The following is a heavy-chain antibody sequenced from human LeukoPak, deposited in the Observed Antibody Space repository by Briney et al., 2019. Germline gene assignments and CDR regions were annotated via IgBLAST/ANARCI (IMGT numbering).Heavy chain of an antibody. CDR3: ARDGRDPYYYDSSGYNYAAN. CDR1: GYTFTSYG. V-gene: IGHV1-18*01. D-gene: IGHD3-22*01. CDR2: ISAYNGNT. J-gene: IGHJ4*02. Sequence: ASVTVPCKASGYTFTSYGISWVRQAPGQGLEWMGWISAYNGNTNYAQKLQGRVTMTTDTSTSTAYMELRSLRSDDTAVYNCARDGRDPYYYDSSGYNYAANLGQGTLVTVSS.